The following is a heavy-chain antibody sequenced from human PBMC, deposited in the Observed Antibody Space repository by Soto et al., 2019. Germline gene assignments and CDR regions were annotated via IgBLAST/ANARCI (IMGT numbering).Heavy chain of an antibody. J-gene: IGHJ4*02. Sequence: SGGSLRLSCVGSDFSLSGFYMSWVRQAPGKGLEWLSFISMSGSYKTYAASVEGRFTISRDNVKNILYLQMDSLRVEDTAVYYCASQAHGTNGQYNPYGYWGQVTQVASSS. D-gene: IGHD2-8*01. CDR2: ISMSGSYK. CDR1: DFSLSGFY. V-gene: IGHV3-11*06. CDR3: ASQAHGTNGQYNPYGY.